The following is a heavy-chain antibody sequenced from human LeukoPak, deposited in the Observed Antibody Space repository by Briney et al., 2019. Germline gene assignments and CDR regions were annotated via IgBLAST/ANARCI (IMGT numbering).Heavy chain of an antibody. J-gene: IGHJ6*03. Sequence: GGSLRLSCAASGFTFSSFDMHWVRQPTGQGLEWVSTIGTASDTYYPGSVEGRFTLSRDNAKNSLYLQMNSLTARDAAVYYCARGPPRGKYYYMDVWGKGTTVTVSS. V-gene: IGHV3-13*01. CDR3: ARGPPRGKYYYMDV. CDR2: IGTASDT. D-gene: IGHD1-1*01. CDR1: GFTFSSFD.